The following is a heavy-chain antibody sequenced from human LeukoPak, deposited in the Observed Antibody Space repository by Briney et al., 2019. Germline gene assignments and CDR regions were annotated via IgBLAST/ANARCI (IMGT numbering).Heavy chain of an antibody. J-gene: IGHJ4*02. CDR2: ICHDGTKR. V-gene: IGHV3-33*01. D-gene: IGHD3-22*01. Sequence: GGSLSLSCAASGFTFSDYALHWVRQAQGKGLGGVAVICHDGTKRYYADSVNDRFIIARDNSRKTLYLQMNSLRADETAVYYCARLAYFSDSNGHYYGTPYFESGARGTLDSVFS. CDR1: GFTFSDYA. CDR3: ARLAYFSDSNGHYYGTPYFES.